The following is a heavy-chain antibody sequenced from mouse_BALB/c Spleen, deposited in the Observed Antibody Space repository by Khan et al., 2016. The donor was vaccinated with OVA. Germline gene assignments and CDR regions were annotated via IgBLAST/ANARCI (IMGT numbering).Heavy chain of an antibody. CDR3: ARDAGRY. CDR2: INPKNGGT. Sequence: VQLQQSGPELVKPRASVKISCKTSGYTFPEYTVHWVKQSLGKSLDWIGVINPKNGGTAYNQKFKGKATLAVDKSSSTAYMEFRNLTSEDSAVYYCARDAGRYWGQGTSVTVAS. J-gene: IGHJ4*01. CDR1: GYTFPEYT. V-gene: IGHV1-18*01. D-gene: IGHD3-3*01.